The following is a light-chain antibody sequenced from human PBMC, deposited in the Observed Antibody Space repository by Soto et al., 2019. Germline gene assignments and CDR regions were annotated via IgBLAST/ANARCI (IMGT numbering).Light chain of an antibody. J-gene: IGLJ2*01. Sequence: QSVLTQPPSVSAAPGQKVSISCSGGTSNMAKNFVSWYQQFPGAAPKLLMYDDNKRPSGIPDRFSGSKSGTSATLGITGLQTGDEADYYCGTWDSSLRTVVIGGGTKLTVL. CDR2: DDN. V-gene: IGLV1-51*01. CDR3: GTWDSSLRTVV. CDR1: TSNMAKNF.